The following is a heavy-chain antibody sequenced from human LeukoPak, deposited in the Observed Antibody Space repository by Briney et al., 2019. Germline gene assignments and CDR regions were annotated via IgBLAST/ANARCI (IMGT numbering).Heavy chain of an antibody. J-gene: IGHJ5*02. V-gene: IGHV4-61*02. Sequence: PSETLSLTCTVSGGSLTSDLYYWTWIRQPAGKGLEWIGRIYTNGWTDYNPSLKSRVTISVDTSKNQFSLKVSLVTAADTAFYYCARGSGWNSFDPWGQGTLVTVSS. CDR1: GGSLTSDLYY. D-gene: IGHD6-19*01. CDR3: ARGSGWNSFDP. CDR2: IYTNGWT.